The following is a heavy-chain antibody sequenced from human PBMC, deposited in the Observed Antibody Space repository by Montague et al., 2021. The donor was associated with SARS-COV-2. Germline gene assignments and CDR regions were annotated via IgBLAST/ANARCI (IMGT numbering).Heavy chain of an antibody. CDR2: XYWDDDK. D-gene: IGHD5-24*01. Sequence: PALVKPTQTLTLTCTFSGFSLNASGVGVGWIRQPPGKALEWLASXYWDDDKRYSPSLKTRLTITKDTSKSQVVLRMTNVDPVDTATYYCAHSPIERRFWGQGTLVTVSS. CDR1: GFSLNASGVG. J-gene: IGHJ4*02. CDR3: AHSPIERRF. V-gene: IGHV2-5*02.